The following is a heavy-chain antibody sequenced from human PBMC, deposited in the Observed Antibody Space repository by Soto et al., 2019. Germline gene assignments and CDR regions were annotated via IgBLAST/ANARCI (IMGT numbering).Heavy chain of an antibody. D-gene: IGHD4-17*01. CDR2: IIPILGIA. CDR1: GGTFSSYT. J-gene: IGHJ6*03. CDR3: AQTRSTVKKPNYYYSYMDV. Sequence: GASVKVSCKASGGTFSSYTISWVRQAPGQGLEWMGRIIPILGIANYAQKFQGRVTITADKSTSTAYMELSSLRSEDTAVYYCAQTRSTVKKPNYYYSYMDVWGKGTTVTVSS. V-gene: IGHV1-69*02.